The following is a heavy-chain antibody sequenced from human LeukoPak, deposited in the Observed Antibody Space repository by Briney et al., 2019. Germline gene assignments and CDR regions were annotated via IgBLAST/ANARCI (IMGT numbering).Heavy chain of an antibody. CDR2: GDYSGGT. J-gene: IGHJ4*02. Sequence: SETLSLTCTVSSDSFSSVKDYWACLRPPPGKELVCIASGDYSGGTYYNPSLESRVAISADMSKNQISLKLSSVTAADTALYYCARERGEEYSSGWYKRNYFDNWGQGTRVTVSS. CDR3: ARERGEEYSSGWYKRNYFDN. V-gene: IGHV4-39*07. CDR1: SDSFSSVKDY. D-gene: IGHD6-19*01.